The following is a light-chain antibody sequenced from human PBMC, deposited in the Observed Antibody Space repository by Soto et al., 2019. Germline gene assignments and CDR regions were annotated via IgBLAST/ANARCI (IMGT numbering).Light chain of an antibody. CDR3: QQYDNLPLT. J-gene: IGKJ5*01. V-gene: IGKV1-33*01. CDR1: LDIRNY. CDR2: AAS. Sequence: DIQMTQSPYSLSASVGDRVTITCQASLDIRNYLNWFQQKPGKAPKLLIHAASDLETGVPSRFSGNGSGTDFTFTISSLQPEDIATYYCQQYDNLPLTFGQGTRLEIK.